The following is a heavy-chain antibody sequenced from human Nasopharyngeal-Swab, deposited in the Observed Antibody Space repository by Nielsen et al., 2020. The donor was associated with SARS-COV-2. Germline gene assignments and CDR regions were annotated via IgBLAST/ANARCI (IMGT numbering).Heavy chain of an antibody. J-gene: IGHJ5*02. CDR3: ARDGHHLVNWFDP. CDR2: INTKTGNP. Sequence: WVGQAPGQGLEWMGWINTKTGNPTYAQGFTGRFVFSLDTSVSTAYLQISSLNAEDTAVYYCARDGHHLVNWFDPWGQGTLVTVSS. V-gene: IGHV7-4-1*02. D-gene: IGHD4-23*01.